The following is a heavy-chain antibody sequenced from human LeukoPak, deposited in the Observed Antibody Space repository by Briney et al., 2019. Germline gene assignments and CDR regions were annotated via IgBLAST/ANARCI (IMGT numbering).Heavy chain of an antibody. V-gene: IGHV4-39*07. CDR2: IYYSGST. CDR3: ARSRGAVAGMRGVFDI. D-gene: IGHD6-19*01. CDR1: GGSISSSSYY. J-gene: IGHJ3*02. Sequence: NSSETLSLTCTVSGGSISSSSYYWGWIRQPPGKRLEWIGSIYYSGSTYYNPSLKSRVTISLDTSKNQFSLKLSSVTAADTAVYYCARSRGAVAGMRGVFDIWGQGTMVTVSS.